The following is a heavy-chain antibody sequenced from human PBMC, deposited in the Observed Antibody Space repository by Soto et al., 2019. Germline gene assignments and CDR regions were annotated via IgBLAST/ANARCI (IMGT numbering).Heavy chain of an antibody. D-gene: IGHD2-15*01. CDR3: AKEGKRVEVAGFGY. V-gene: IGHV1-24*01. CDR2: FYPEYGET. Sequence: ASVKFSCKFSGYTLTELSMHWVRQAPGKGLDWMGGFYPEYGETIYSQKFHGRFTMTEDTCTYTSYMDLISLRSEDTAVDYCAKEGKRVEVAGFGYWGKGTLVPVSS. J-gene: IGHJ4*02. CDR1: GYTLTELS.